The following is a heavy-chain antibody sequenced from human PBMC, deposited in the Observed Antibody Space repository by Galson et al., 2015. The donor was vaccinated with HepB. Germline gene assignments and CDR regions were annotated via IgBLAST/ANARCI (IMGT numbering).Heavy chain of an antibody. CDR2: INPSGGST. Sequence: SVKVPCKASGYTFTSYYMHWVRQAPGQGLEWMGIINPSGGSTSYAQKLQGRVTMTRDTSTSTVYMELSSLRSEDTAVYYCARDRGYSYGGPYFDYWGQRTLVTVSS. CDR3: ARDRGYSYGGPYFDY. CDR1: GYTFTSYY. V-gene: IGHV1-46*04. J-gene: IGHJ4*02. D-gene: IGHD5-18*01.